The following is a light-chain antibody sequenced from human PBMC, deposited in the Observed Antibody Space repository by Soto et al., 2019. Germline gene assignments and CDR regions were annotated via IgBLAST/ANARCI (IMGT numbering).Light chain of an antibody. Sequence: QSALTQPASVSGSPGQSITISRTGTSSDVGRYDLVSWYQQHPGKAPRLLIYEVTNRPSGVSDRFSGSKSGKTASVTISGLQAEDEADYYCSSYTGSSSVVFGGGTKVTVL. CDR1: SSDVGRYDL. CDR3: SSYTGSSSVV. V-gene: IGLV2-23*02. CDR2: EVT. J-gene: IGLJ3*02.